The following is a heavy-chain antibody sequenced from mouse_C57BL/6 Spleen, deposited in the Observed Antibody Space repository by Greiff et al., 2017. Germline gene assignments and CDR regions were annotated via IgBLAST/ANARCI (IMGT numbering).Heavy chain of an antibody. Sequence: EVKVVESGEGLVKPGGSLKLSCAASGFTFSSYAMSWVRQTPEKRLEWVAYISSGGDYIYYADTVKGRFTISRDNARNTLYLQMSRLKSEDTAMYYGTRGGAPYWYFDVWGTGTTVTVSS. CDR1: GFTFSSYA. CDR2: ISSGGDYI. J-gene: IGHJ1*03. CDR3: TRGGAPYWYFDV. V-gene: IGHV5-9-1*02.